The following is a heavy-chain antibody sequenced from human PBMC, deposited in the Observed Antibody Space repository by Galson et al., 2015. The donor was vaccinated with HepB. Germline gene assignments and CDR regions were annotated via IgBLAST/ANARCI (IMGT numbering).Heavy chain of an antibody. CDR1: GFILTNHT. V-gene: IGHV3-21*01. CDR2: ISRTGNNI. CDR3: AREFKLIVTGIGSPCYSGRDV. J-gene: IGHJ6*02. Sequence: SLRLSCAAFGFILTNHTMNWVRQAPGRGLEWVSSISRTGNNIYYADSVRGRFTISRDNAKNSLYLQMTSLRAADTALYYCAREFKLIVTGIGSPCYSGRDVWGQGTTVTFSS. D-gene: IGHD2/OR15-2a*01.